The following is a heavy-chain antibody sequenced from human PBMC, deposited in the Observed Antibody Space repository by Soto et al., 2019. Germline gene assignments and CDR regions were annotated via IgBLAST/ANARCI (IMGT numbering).Heavy chain of an antibody. D-gene: IGHD2-2*02. CDR1: GFSLSTSGVG. J-gene: IGHJ5*02. CDR2: IYWDDDK. Sequence: QITLKESGPTLVKPTQTLTLTCTFSGFSLSTSGVGVGWIRQPPGKALEWLALIYWDDDKRYSPSLKSRLTITKDTSKNQVVLTMTNMDPVDTATYYCAHIPIVVVPADIGDHGYNWFDPWGQGTLVTVSS. V-gene: IGHV2-5*02. CDR3: AHIPIVVVPADIGDHGYNWFDP.